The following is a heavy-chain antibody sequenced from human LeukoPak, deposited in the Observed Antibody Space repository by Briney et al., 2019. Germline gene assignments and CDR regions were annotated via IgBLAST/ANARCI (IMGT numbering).Heavy chain of an antibody. Sequence: PGGSLRLSCAASGFTFSNYNFYWVRQAPGKGLDWVSSISSTSSYIYYADSVRGRFTISRDNAKNSLYLQMNSLRAEDTAVYYCARALWSGPVYYGMDVWGQGTTVTVSS. V-gene: IGHV3-21*06. J-gene: IGHJ6*02. CDR3: ARALWSGPVYYGMDV. D-gene: IGHD3-10*01. CDR1: GFTFSNYN. CDR2: ISSTSSYI.